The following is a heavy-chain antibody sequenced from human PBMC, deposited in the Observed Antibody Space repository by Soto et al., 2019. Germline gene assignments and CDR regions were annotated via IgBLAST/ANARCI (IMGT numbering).Heavy chain of an antibody. CDR2: IQHTGNT. D-gene: IGHD3-16*01. Sequence: XETLYLTCPVSGSSIRSYHWSFLRQPAGKGLEWIGRIQHTGNTNYNPSLKSRVTMSADTSKNQISLKMTSVTAADTAVYFCAKDVSSRRWFDTWGQGIRVTVSS. V-gene: IGHV4-4*07. CDR1: GSSIRSYH. CDR3: AKDVSSRRWFDT. J-gene: IGHJ5*02.